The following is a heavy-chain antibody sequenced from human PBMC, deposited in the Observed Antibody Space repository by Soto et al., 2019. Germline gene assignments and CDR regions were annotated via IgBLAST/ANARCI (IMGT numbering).Heavy chain of an antibody. CDR1: GGSISSGGYS. CDR2: IYHSGST. CDR3: ATDYYDSSGYSHFDY. J-gene: IGHJ4*02. Sequence: ASETLSLTCAVSGGSISSGGYSWSWIRQPPGKGLEWIGYIYHSGSTYYNPSLKSRVTISVDRSKNQFSLKLSAVTAADTAVYYCATDYYDSSGYSHFDYWGQGTLVTVSS. D-gene: IGHD3-22*01. V-gene: IGHV4-30-2*01.